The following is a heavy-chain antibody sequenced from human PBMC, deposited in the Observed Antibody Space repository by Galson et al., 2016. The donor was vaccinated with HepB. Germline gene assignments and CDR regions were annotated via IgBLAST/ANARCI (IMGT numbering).Heavy chain of an antibody. CDR2: IYYSGNT. D-gene: IGHD6-19*01. CDR1: GVSISSSSHY. V-gene: IGHV4-39*01. CDR3: ARQSKYRSGWYEAWYYYNMDV. J-gene: IGHJ6*03. Sequence: LSLTCTVSGVSISSSSHYWAWIRLPPGKGLEWIGTIYYSGNTYHNPSLKSRLSISVDRSKNQFSLRLSSVTAADTAVYYCARQSKYRSGWYEAWYYYNMDVWGQGTTVTVSS.